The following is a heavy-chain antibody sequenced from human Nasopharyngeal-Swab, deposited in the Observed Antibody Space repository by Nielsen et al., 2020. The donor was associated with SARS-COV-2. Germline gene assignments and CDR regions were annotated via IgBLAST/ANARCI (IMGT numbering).Heavy chain of an antibody. CDR2: FDPEDGET. Sequence: ASVKVSCKVSGYTLTELSMHWVRQAPGKGLEWMGGFDPEDGETIYAQKLQGRVTMTTDTSTSTAYMELRSLRSDDTAVYYCARDAYYYGSGSYSKNFDYWGQGTLVTVSS. CDR1: GYTLTELS. D-gene: IGHD3-10*01. CDR3: ARDAYYYGSGSYSKNFDY. J-gene: IGHJ4*02. V-gene: IGHV1-24*01.